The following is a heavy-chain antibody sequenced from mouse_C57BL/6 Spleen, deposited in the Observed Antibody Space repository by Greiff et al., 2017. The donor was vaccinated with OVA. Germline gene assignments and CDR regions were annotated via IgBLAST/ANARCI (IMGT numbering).Heavy chain of an antibody. Sequence: EVQLQQSGPELVKPGDSVKISCKASGYSFTGYFMNWVMQSHGKSLEWIGRINPYNGDTFYNQKFKGKATLTVDKSSSTAHMELRSLTSEDSAVYYCARGTTVVAPYWYFDVWGTGTTVTVSS. V-gene: IGHV1-20*01. J-gene: IGHJ1*03. D-gene: IGHD1-1*01. CDR3: ARGTTVVAPYWYFDV. CDR2: INPYNGDT. CDR1: GYSFTGYF.